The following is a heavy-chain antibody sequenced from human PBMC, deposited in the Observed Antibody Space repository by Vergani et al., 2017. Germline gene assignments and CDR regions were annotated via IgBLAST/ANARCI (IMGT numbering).Heavy chain of an antibody. J-gene: IGHJ5*02. CDR1: GYTFTSYY. D-gene: IGHD1-26*01. V-gene: IGHV1-46*01. Sequence: QVQLVQSGAEVKKPGASVKVSCKASGYTFTSYYMHWVRQAPGQGLGWMGIINPSGGSTSYAQKFQGRVTMTTDTSTSTVYMELSSLGSDDTALYYCARAFLKWEARGWFDPWGQGTLVTVSS. CDR2: INPSGGST. CDR3: ARAFLKWEARGWFDP.